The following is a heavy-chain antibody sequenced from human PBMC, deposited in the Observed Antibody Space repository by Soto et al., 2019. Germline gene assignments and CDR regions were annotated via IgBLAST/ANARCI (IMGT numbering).Heavy chain of an antibody. CDR1: GFTLNDYA. Sequence: EVKLVESGGGLVQPGRSLRLSCAASGFTLNDYAMHWVRQVRGKGLEWVSSIDWNAETLDYVDSVKGRFTNSRDHAKTSLYLQSNSLRTEDAGLYYSTKFRSSWVESGMEAWGQGTTVGVSS. CDR3: TKFRSSWVESGMEA. CDR2: IDWNAETL. J-gene: IGHJ6*02. V-gene: IGHV3-9*01.